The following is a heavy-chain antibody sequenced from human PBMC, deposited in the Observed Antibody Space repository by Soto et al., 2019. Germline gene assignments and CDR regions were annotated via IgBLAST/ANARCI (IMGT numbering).Heavy chain of an antibody. CDR3: LRGSKVSYPGSRIFDF. D-gene: IGHD3-10*01. CDR2: ITDTGGDA. CDR1: GLTFGSRA. V-gene: IGHV3-23*01. Sequence: GGSLRLSXVASGLTFGSRAMSWVRQSPGEGLEWVSTITDTGGDAKYADSVRGRFAISRDNSKNTLYLQMSPLRAEDSAIYFCLRGSKVSYPGSRIFDFWGRGTLVTVSS. J-gene: IGHJ4*02.